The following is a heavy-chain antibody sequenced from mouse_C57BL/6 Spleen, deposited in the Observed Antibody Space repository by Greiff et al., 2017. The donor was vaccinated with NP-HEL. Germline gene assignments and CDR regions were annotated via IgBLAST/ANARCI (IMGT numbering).Heavy chain of an antibody. CDR2: IDPSDSET. J-gene: IGHJ2*01. Sequence: VQLQQPGAELVRPGSSVKLSCKASGYTFTSYWMHWVKQRPIQGLEWIGNIDPSDSETHYNQKFKDKATLTVDKSSSTAYMQLSSLTSEDSAVYYCARKASGTGYYFDYWGQGTTLTVSS. CDR1: GYTFTSYW. CDR3: ARKASGTGYYFDY. D-gene: IGHD6-1*01. V-gene: IGHV1-52*01.